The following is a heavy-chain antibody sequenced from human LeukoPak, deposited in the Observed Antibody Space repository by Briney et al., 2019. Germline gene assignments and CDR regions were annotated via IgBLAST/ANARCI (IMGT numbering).Heavy chain of an antibody. CDR3: AKGAGVFNNRPAYGTNFDY. CDR2: ISYDGSNK. V-gene: IGHV3-30*18. D-gene: IGHD1-1*01. CDR1: GFTFSSYG. J-gene: IGHJ4*02. Sequence: PGGSLRLSCAASGFTFSSYGMHWVRQAPGKGLEWVAVISYDGSNKYYADSVKGRFTISRDNSKNTLYLQMNSLRAEDTAVYYCAKGAGVFNNRPAYGTNFDYWGQGTLVTVSS.